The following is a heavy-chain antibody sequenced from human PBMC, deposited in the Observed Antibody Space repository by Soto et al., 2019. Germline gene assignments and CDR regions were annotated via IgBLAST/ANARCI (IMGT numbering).Heavy chain of an antibody. D-gene: IGHD6-19*01. Sequence: EVQLLESGGGLVQPGGSLRLSCAASGFTFSSYAMSWVRQAPGKGLEWVSAISGSGGSTYYADSVKGRFTISRDNSKNTLYLQMNSLRAEDTAVYYCAKDLYPHSSGWYALRDYWGQGTLVTVSS. CDR2: ISGSGGST. CDR3: AKDLYPHSSGWYALRDY. J-gene: IGHJ4*02. CDR1: GFTFSSYA. V-gene: IGHV3-23*01.